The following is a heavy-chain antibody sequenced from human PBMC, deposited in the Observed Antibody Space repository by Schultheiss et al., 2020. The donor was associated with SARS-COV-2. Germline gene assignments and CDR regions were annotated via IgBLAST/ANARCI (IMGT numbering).Heavy chain of an antibody. D-gene: IGHD6-19*01. Sequence: LSLTCAASGFTFSSYGMHWVRQAPGKGLEWVAVIWYDGSNKYYADSVKGRFTISRDNSKNTLYLQMNSLRAEDTAVYYCAKDHSSGWEGYYYGMDVWGQGTTVTVSS. V-gene: IGHV3-33*06. CDR1: GFTFSSYG. J-gene: IGHJ6*02. CDR2: IWYDGSNK. CDR3: AKDHSSGWEGYYYGMDV.